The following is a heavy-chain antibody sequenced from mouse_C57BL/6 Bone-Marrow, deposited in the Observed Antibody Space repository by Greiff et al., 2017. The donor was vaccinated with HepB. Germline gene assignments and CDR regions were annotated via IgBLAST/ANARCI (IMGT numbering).Heavy chain of an antibody. D-gene: IGHD2-3*01. V-gene: IGHV1-59*01. CDR2: IDPSDSYT. J-gene: IGHJ2*01. Sequence: VKLQQPGAELVRPGTSVKLSCKASGYTFTSYWMHWVKQRPGQGLEWIGVIDPSDSYTNYNQKFKGKATLTVDTSSSTAYMQLSSLTSEDSAVYYCARGWLLREGFFDYWGQGTTLTVSS. CDR3: ARGWLLREGFFDY. CDR1: GYTFTSYW.